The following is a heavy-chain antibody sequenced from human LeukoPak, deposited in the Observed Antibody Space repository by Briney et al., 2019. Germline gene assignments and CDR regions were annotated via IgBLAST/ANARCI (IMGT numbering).Heavy chain of an antibody. J-gene: IGHJ6*03. Sequence: SSETLSLTCTVSHYSISSNYYWSWIRQPPGKGLEWIGFIYDSGSANYRSSLESRVTMTLDTSKNQFSLKLNSVTAADTAVYYCARVLQNYYHLDVWGKGTTVTVSS. D-gene: IGHD3-3*01. V-gene: IGHV4-61*01. CDR3: ARVLQNYYHLDV. CDR2: IYDSGSA. CDR1: HYSISSNYY.